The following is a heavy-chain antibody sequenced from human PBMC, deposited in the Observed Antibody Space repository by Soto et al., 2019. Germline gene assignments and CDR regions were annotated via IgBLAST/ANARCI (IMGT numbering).Heavy chain of an antibody. J-gene: IGHJ3*02. CDR1: GGSISIAVYY. CDR3: ARVGRGTVTTVVDAFDI. Sequence: PSETLSLTCTVSGGSISIAVYYWSWIRQHPGKGLEWIGYIYYSGSTYYNPSLKSRVTTSVDTSKNQFSLKMSSVTAADTALYYCARVGRGTVTTVVDAFDIWGAGTMVTVSS. D-gene: IGHD1-1*01. CDR2: IYYSGST. V-gene: IGHV4-31*03.